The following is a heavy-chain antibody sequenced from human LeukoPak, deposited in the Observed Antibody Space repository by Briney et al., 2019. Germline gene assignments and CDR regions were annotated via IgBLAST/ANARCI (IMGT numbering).Heavy chain of an antibody. CDR1: GGSISSYY. CDR3: ARQGRGQSGSYDY. D-gene: IGHD1-26*01. J-gene: IGHJ4*02. V-gene: IGHV4-59*08. CDR2: IYYSGNT. Sequence: SETLSLTCTVSGGSISSYYWSWIRQPPGKGLEWIGYIYYSGNTNYNPSLKSRVTISVDTSKNQFSLKLSSVTAADTAVYYCARQGRGQSGSYDYWGQGTLVTVSS.